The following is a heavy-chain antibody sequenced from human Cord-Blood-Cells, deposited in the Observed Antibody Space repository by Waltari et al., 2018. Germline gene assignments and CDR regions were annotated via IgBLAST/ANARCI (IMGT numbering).Heavy chain of an antibody. V-gene: IGHV3-53*02. Sequence: EVQLVETGGGLIQPGGSLRLSCAAPGLTASRNSMSWFRQAPGKGLEWVSVIYSGGSTYYADSVKGRFTISRDNSKNTLYLQMNSLRAEDTAVYYWARDRRGFSIYYGMDVWGQGTTVTVSS. J-gene: IGHJ6*02. CDR1: GLTASRNS. D-gene: IGHD6-25*01. CDR3: ARDRRGFSIYYGMDV. CDR2: IYSGGST.